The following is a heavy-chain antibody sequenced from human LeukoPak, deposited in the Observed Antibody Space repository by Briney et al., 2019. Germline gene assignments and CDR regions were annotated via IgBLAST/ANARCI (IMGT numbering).Heavy chain of an antibody. D-gene: IGHD4-23*01. V-gene: IGHV4-39*07. CDR3: ARAGGYYYYYYGMDV. CDR2: IFHSGST. CDR1: GGSISSNSYY. J-gene: IGHJ6*02. Sequence: SETLSLTCTVSGGSISSNSYYWGWIRQPPGKGLAWIGTIFHSGSTDYNPSLKSRVTISLDTSKNQFSLKLSSVTAADTAVYYCARAGGYYYYYYGMDVWGQGTTITVSS.